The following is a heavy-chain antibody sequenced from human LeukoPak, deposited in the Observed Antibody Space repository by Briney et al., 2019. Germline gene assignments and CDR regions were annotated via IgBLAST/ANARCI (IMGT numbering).Heavy chain of an antibody. Sequence: SETLSLTCTVSGGSISNYYWSWIRQPAGKGLEYIGRIYIGGGTNYNPSLKSRVTMSVDTSKNQFSLKLSSVTAADTAVYYCARGVGDARYFHSDFWGQGTLVTVSS. D-gene: IGHD2-21*02. CDR1: GGSISNYY. CDR3: ARGVGDARYFHSDF. CDR2: IYIGGGT. V-gene: IGHV4-4*07. J-gene: IGHJ4*02.